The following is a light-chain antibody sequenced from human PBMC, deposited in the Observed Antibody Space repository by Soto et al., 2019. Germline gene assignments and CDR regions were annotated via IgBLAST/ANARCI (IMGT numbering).Light chain of an antibody. CDR2: DVS. V-gene: IGLV2-14*01. CDR1: SSDVGGYDY. Sequence: QSALTQPAPVSGSPGQSIAISCTGTSSDVGGYDYVSWYQQHPGKAPKVMIYDVSNRPSGVSNRFSGSKSGNTASLTISGLQAEDEADYYCSSYTSSSTYVFGTGTKLTVL. CDR3: SSYTSSSTYV. J-gene: IGLJ1*01.